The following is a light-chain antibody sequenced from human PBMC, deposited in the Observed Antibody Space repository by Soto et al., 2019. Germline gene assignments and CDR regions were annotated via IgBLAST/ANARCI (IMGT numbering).Light chain of an antibody. CDR3: QQYDSSWET. V-gene: IGKV1-5*01. Sequence: DIQMTQSPSTLSASVGDRVTITCRASQSSSSWLAWYQQKLGKAPKLLIYDASSLESGVPSRFSGSGSGTEFTLTISSLQPDDFATYYCQQYDSSWETFGQGTKVEIK. J-gene: IGKJ1*01. CDR1: QSSSSW. CDR2: DAS.